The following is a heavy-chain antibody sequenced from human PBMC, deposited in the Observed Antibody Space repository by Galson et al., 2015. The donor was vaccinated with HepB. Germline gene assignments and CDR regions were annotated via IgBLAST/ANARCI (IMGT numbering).Heavy chain of an antibody. D-gene: IGHD2-2*01. CDR1: GDSVSSNSAA. J-gene: IGHJ6*02. CDR3: AREVGYCSSTSCYRLRASSNYYYYGMDV. V-gene: IGHV6-1*01. Sequence: CAISGDSVSSNSAAWNWIRQSPSRGLEWLGRTYYRSKWYNDYAVSVKSRITINPDTSKNQFSLQLNSVTPEDTAVYYCAREVGYCSSTSCYRLRASSNYYYYGMDVLGQGTTVTVSS. CDR2: TYYRSKWYN.